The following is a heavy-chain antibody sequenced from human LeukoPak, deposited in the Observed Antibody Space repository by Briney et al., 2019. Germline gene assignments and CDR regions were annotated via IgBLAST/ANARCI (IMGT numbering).Heavy chain of an antibody. D-gene: IGHD3-3*01. CDR2: ISGSGGST. V-gene: IGHV3-23*01. CDR1: GFTFSSYA. Sequence: GGSLRLSCAASGFTFSSYAMSWVRQAPGKGLEWVSAISGSGGSTYYADSVKGRFTISRDNSKNTLYLQMNSLRAEDTAVYYCAKDSGFWSGYTILYYYYYGMDVWGQGTTVTVSS. J-gene: IGHJ6*02. CDR3: AKDSGFWSGYTILYYYYYGMDV.